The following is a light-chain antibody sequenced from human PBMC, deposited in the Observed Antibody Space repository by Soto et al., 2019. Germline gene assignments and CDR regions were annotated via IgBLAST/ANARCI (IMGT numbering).Light chain of an antibody. J-gene: IGKJ5*01. CDR2: EAS. Sequence: DIQMTQSPSAMSASVGDRVTLSCRASQGISTYLAWFQQKPGKDPKRLIYEASSLQSGVPSRFSGSGSGTEFTLTISSLQPEDFATYYCLQHNSYPITFGQGTRLEIK. CDR3: LQHNSYPIT. V-gene: IGKV1-17*03. CDR1: QGISTY.